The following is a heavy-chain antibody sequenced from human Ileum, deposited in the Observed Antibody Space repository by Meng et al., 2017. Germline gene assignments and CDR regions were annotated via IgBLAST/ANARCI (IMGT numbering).Heavy chain of an antibody. CDR1: SGSISSNTY. CDR2: ISHSGSA. CDR3: ARHGGYSQDF. J-gene: IGHJ4*02. D-gene: IGHD4-23*01. Sequence: VQLHEAGPRLVRPSATLSLTCAGSSGSISSNTYWSWVRQPPGKGLEWIGQISHSGSAYYNPSLKSRVTMSVDKSKSQFSLMLTSVTAADTAIYYCARHGGYSQDFWGQGTLVTVSS. V-gene: IGHV4-4*02.